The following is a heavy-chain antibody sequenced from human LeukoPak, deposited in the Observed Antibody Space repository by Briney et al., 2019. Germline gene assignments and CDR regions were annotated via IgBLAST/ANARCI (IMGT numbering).Heavy chain of an antibody. D-gene: IGHD2-21*01. CDR3: AKRGGAESFYYYYMDV. CDR1: GFTFSSYD. V-gene: IGHV3-23*01. J-gene: IGHJ6*03. CDR2: ISRSGGTT. Sequence: GGSLRLSCAASGFTFSSYDMTWVRQTPGKGLEWVALISRSGGTTYYADSVKGRFTISRDNSKNTLYLQMNSLRAEDTAEYYCAKRGGAESFYYYYMDVWGKGTTVTVSS.